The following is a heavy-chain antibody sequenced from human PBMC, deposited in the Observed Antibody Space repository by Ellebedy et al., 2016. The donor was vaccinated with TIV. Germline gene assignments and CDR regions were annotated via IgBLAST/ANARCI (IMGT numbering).Heavy chain of an antibody. Sequence: SVKVSCKASGYTFTTYGISWVRQAPGQGLEWMGGIIPIFGTTNHAQRFQGRVTITADKSTSTAYMDLSGLIFEDTAVYYCARTRGLVGATTYRAFDIWGQGTMVTVSS. D-gene: IGHD1-26*01. CDR2: IIPIFGTT. J-gene: IGHJ3*02. V-gene: IGHV1-69*06. CDR1: GYTFTTYG. CDR3: ARTRGLVGATTYRAFDI.